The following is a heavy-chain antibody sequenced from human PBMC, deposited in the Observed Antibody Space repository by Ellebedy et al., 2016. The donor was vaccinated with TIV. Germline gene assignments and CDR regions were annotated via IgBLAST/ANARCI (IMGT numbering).Heavy chain of an antibody. J-gene: IGHJ4*01. CDR2: ISNSGDTT. CDR3: AKGGGWLYYFDY. V-gene: IGHV3-23*01. D-gene: IGHD3-10*01. Sequence: GESLKISCAASGSPFKNHAVSWVRQAPGKGLEWVSAISNSGDTTYNADSVKARFTISRDNSKNTLYLQVNSLRAEDTAVYYCAKGGGWLYYFDYWGHGTLVTVSS. CDR1: GSPFKNHA.